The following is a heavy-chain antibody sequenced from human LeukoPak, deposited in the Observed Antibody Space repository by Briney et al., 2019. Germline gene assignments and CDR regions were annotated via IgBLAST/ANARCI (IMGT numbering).Heavy chain of an antibody. CDR2: ISAYNRST. D-gene: IGHD3-22*01. CDR3: ARPYDSSGYYNYYFDN. Sequence: ASVKLCCKASGYSFITYGISWVRQAPGQGLEWMGWISAYNRSTDYAQNLQGRVTMTTDTSTSTAYMEMRSLRSDDTAVYYCARPYDSSGYYNYYFDNWGQGTLVTVSS. CDR1: GYSFITYG. J-gene: IGHJ4*02. V-gene: IGHV1-18*01.